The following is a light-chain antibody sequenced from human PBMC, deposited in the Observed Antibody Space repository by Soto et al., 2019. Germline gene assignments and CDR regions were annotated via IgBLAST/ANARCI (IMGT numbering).Light chain of an antibody. CDR2: EVS. J-gene: IGLJ1*01. CDR1: NSDVGGYNY. V-gene: IGLV2-14*01. CDR3: SSYKSISTTYV. Sequence: QSVLSQPASVSGSPGQSITISCTRTNSDVGGYNYVSWYQQHPGKAPELMIYEVSHRPSGVSNRFSGSKSDNTASLTISGLQDEGEADYYCSSYKSISTTYVFGTGTKVTVL.